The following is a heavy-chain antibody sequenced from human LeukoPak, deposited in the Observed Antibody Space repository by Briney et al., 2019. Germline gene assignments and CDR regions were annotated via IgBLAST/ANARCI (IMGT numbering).Heavy chain of an antibody. V-gene: IGHV4-34*01. CDR1: GGSFSGYY. Sequence: SETLSLTCAVYGGSFSGYYWSWIRQPPGKGLEWIGEINHSGSTNYNPSLKSRVTISVDTSKNQFSLKLSSVTAADTAVYYCARDRPLYCSGGTCRPFDYWGQGTLVTVSS. CDR3: ARDRPLYCSGGTCRPFDY. J-gene: IGHJ4*02. CDR2: INHSGST. D-gene: IGHD2-15*01.